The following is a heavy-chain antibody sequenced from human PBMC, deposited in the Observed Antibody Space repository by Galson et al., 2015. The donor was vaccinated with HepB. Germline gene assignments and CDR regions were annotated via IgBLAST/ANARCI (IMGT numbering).Heavy chain of an antibody. CDR2: IIPIFGTA. CDR3: ARGAYCTNGVCYPYIPDVLPFRAFDI. J-gene: IGHJ3*02. D-gene: IGHD2-8*01. Sequence: SVKVSCKASGGTFSSYAISWVRQAPGQGLEWMGGIIPIFGTANYAQKFQGRVTITADESTSTAYMELSSLRSEDTAVYYCARGAYCTNGVCYPYIPDVLPFRAFDIWGQGTMVTVSS. CDR1: GGTFSSYA. V-gene: IGHV1-69*13.